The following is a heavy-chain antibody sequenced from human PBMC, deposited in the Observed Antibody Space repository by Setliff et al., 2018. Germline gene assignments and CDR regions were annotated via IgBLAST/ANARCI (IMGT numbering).Heavy chain of an antibody. CDR1: GGSVGNSYYY. J-gene: IGHJ5*02. V-gene: IGHV4-61*10. CDR2: IYHDGNT. Sequence: PSETLSLTCTVSGGSVGNSYYYWNWIRQPAGKGLEWIGHIYHDGNTKSYPSVHFNQSLKSRVTMSVDKSKNHFSLELTSVTAADTAVYYCARGGGGYHAASWGQGILVTVSS. CDR3: ARGGGGYHAAS. D-gene: IGHD2-2*01.